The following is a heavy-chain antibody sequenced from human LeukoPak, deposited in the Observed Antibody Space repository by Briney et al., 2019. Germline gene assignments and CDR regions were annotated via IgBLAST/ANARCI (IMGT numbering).Heavy chain of an antibody. J-gene: IGHJ3*02. CDR1: GGSFSGYY. Sequence: PSETLSLTCAVYGGSFSGYYWSWIRQPPGKGLEWIGEINRSGSTNYNPSLKSRVTISVDTSKNQFSLKLSSVTAADTAVYYCARGRDGYREDAFDIWGQGTMVTVSS. D-gene: IGHD5-24*01. CDR2: INRSGST. V-gene: IGHV4-34*01. CDR3: ARGRDGYREDAFDI.